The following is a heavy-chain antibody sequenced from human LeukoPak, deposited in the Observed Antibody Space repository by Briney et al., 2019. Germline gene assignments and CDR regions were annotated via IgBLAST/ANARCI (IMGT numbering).Heavy chain of an antibody. Sequence: ASVKVSCKVSGYTLTELSMHWVRQAPGKGLEWMGGFDPEDGETIYAQKFQGRVTMTEDTSTDTAYMELSSLRSEDTAVYYCARSKEYSISRPRRQNYWYFDLWGRGTLVTVSS. V-gene: IGHV1-24*01. J-gene: IGHJ2*01. CDR2: FDPEDGET. CDR1: GYTLTELS. CDR3: ARSKEYSISRPRRQNYWYFDL. D-gene: IGHD6-13*01.